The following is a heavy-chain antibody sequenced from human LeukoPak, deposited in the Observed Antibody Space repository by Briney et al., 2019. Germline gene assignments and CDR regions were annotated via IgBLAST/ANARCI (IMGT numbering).Heavy chain of an antibody. J-gene: IGHJ4*02. CDR2: IYTSRIT. V-gene: IGHV4-4*09. CDR3: ARLGGYYDPFDY. D-gene: IGHD3-22*01. Sequence: PSETLSLTCTVSGGSISSYYWSWVRQPPGKGLEWIGYIYTSRITNYNPSLKSRVTMSEATSKNQFSLKLSSVTAADTAVYYCARLGGYYDPFDYWGQGTLVTVSS. CDR1: GGSISSYY.